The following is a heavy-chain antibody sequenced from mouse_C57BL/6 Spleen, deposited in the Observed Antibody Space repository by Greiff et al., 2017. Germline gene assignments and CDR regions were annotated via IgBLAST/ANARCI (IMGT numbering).Heavy chain of an antibody. CDR3: ARKSITTVVAYYFDY. Sequence: EVQVVESGPVLVKPGASVKMSCKASGYTFTDYYMNWVKQSHGKSLEWIGVINPYNGGTSYNQKFKGKATLTVDKSSSTAYMELNSLTSEDSAVYYCARKSITTVVAYYFDYWGQGTTLTVSS. J-gene: IGHJ2*01. D-gene: IGHD1-1*01. CDR1: GYTFTDYY. V-gene: IGHV1-19*01. CDR2: INPYNGGT.